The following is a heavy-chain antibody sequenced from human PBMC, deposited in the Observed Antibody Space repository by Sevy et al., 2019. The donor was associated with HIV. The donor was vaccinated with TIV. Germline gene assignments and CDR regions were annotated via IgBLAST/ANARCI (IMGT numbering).Heavy chain of an antibody. J-gene: IGHJ6*02. CDR1: GFTFSDYY. CDR2: ISSSGSTI. CDR3: ARGTYYYDSSGYYPSDYGMDV. V-gene: IGHV3-11*01. Sequence: GGSLRLSCAASGFTFSDYYMSWIRQAPGKGLEWVSYISSSGSTIYYTDSVKGRFTISRDNAKNSLYLQMNSLRAEDTAVYYCARGTYYYDSSGYYPSDYGMDVWGQGTTVTVSS. D-gene: IGHD3-22*01.